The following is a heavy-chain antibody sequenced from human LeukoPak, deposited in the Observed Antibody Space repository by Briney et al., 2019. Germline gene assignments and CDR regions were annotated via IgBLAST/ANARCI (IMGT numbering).Heavy chain of an antibody. CDR1: GFTFSSYA. V-gene: IGHV3-23*01. CDR3: AKGYSGYDGKYYFDY. J-gene: IGHJ4*02. D-gene: IGHD5-12*01. Sequence: GGSLRLSCAASGFTFSSYAMSWVRQAPGKGLEWVSAISGSGGSTYNADSVKGRFTISRDNSKNTLYLQMNSLRAEDTAVYYCAKGYSGYDGKYYFDYWGQGTLVTVSS. CDR2: ISGSGGST.